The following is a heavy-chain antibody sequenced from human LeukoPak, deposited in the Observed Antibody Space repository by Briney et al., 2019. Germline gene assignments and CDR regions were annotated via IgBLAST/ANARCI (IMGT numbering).Heavy chain of an antibody. D-gene: IGHD4-17*01. J-gene: IGHJ4*02. Sequence: TGGSLRLSCVVSGFIFTDHYVDWVRQAPGKGLEWVGRIKSKTDGGTTDYAAPVKGRFTISRNDSKNTLYLQMNSLKTEDTAVYYCITEGDYGDLDYWGQGTLVTVSS. CDR1: GFIFTDHY. CDR2: IKSKTDGGTT. CDR3: ITEGDYGDLDY. V-gene: IGHV3-15*07.